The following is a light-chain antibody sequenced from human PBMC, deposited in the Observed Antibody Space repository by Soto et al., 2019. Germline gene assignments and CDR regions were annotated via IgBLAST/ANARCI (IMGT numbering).Light chain of an antibody. V-gene: IGKV3-20*01. CDR1: QSVSNNY. Sequence: EIVLTQSPGTLSLSPRERATLSCRASQSVSNNYLAWYQHSPGQAPRILSYGASTRAPGIPDRFSGSGAGTDFTLTISRLEREDSAVYYCQQYAASPRTFGQGTQVEV. CDR2: GAS. CDR3: QQYAASPRT. J-gene: IGKJ1*01.